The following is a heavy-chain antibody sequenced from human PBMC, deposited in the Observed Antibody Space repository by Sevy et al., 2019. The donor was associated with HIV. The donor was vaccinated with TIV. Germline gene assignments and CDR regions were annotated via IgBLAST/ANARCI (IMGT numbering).Heavy chain of an antibody. CDR3: ARHAAAGTRWFDP. D-gene: IGHD6-13*01. J-gene: IGHJ5*02. CDR1: GYSISSGYY. CDR2: IYHSGST. V-gene: IGHV4-38-2*01. Sequence: SETLSLTCAVSGYSISSGYYWGWIRQPPGKGLEWIGSIYHSGSTYYNPSLKSRVTISVDTSKNQFSLKLSSVTAADTAVYYCARHAAAGTRWFDPWGQGILVTVSS.